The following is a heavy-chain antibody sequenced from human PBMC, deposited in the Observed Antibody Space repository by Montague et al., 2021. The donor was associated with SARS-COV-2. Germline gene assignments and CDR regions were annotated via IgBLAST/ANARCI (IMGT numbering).Heavy chain of an antibody. CDR2: ISHSGRS. CDR1: GGSFRGDY. J-gene: IGHJ6*02. D-gene: IGHD5-24*01. V-gene: IGHV4-34*01. CDR3: ARRGYSYYYYGMDV. Sequence: SETLSLTCAVYGGSFRGDYWSWIRQPPGKGLEWTGEISHSGRSSYNPSLKSRVTISVDTSKNQFSLKLSSVTAADTAVYYCARRGYSYYYYGMDVWGQGTTVTVSS.